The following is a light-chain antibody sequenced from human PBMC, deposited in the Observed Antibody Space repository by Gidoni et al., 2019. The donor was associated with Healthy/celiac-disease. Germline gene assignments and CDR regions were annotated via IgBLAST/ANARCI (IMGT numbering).Light chain of an antibody. CDR3: QQYNNWPPWT. J-gene: IGKJ1*01. Sequence: IVMTQPPATLSVSPGERATLSCRASQSVSSNLAWYQQKPGQAPRLLIYGASTRATGIPATFSGSGSGTEFTLTISSLQSEDFAVYYCQQYNNWPPWTFGQGTKVEIK. V-gene: IGKV3-15*01. CDR2: GAS. CDR1: QSVSSN.